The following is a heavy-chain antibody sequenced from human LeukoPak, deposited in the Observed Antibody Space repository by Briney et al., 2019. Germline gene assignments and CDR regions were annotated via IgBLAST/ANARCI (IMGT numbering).Heavy chain of an antibody. CDR2: IKTKTDGGTT. CDR1: GFTFSNVW. J-gene: IGHJ5*02. CDR3: TTDRDFWFDP. D-gene: IGHD3-3*01. Sequence: PGGSLRLSCEASGFTFSNVWMNWVRQAPGKGLEWIGRIKTKTDGGTTDYAAPVKGRFTISRDDSKNTLYLQMNSLKTEDTAVYYCTTDRDFWFDPWGQGTLVTVSS. V-gene: IGHV3-15*01.